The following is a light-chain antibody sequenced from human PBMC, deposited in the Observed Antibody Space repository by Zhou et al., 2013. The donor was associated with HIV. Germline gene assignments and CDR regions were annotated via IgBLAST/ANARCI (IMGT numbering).Light chain of an antibody. CDR3: QQYGSSPRT. V-gene: IGKV3-20*01. J-gene: IGKJ1*01. CDR2: DAS. CDR1: QSVSRNY. Sequence: EVVLTQSPGTLSLSPGERATLSCRASQSVSRNYLAWYQQKPGQAPRLLIYDASKRATGIPDRFSGSGSGTDFSLTITRLEPEDFAVYSCQQYGSSPRTFGQGTKVEIK.